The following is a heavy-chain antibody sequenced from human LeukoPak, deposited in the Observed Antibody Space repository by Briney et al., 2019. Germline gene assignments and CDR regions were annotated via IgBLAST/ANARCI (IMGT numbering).Heavy chain of an antibody. CDR2: ISSSGSTI. V-gene: IGHV3-48*03. D-gene: IGHD5-18*01. J-gene: IGHJ4*02. CDR1: GFTFSSYA. Sequence: GKSLRLSCVASGFTFSSYAMHWVRQAPGKGLEWVSYISSSGSTIYYADSVKGRFTISRDNAKNSLYLQMSSLRAEDTAVYYCARDRSYGSFNYWGQGTLVTVSS. CDR3: ARDRSYGSFNY.